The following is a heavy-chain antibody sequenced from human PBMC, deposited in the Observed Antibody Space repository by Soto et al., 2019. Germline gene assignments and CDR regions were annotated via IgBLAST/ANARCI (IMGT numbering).Heavy chain of an antibody. Sequence: GESLKISCKASGYIFPSNWNGWVRQMPGNGLEWMGVIYPADSDTRYSPSFPGQVTISVDKSVSTAYLHWSSLKASDTAMYYCASSSPKFVVVPAATVPCFDYWGQGTLVTVSS. V-gene: IGHV5-51*01. CDR1: GYIFPSNW. CDR3: ASSSPKFVVVPAATVPCFDY. D-gene: IGHD2-2*01. CDR2: IYPADSDT. J-gene: IGHJ4*02.